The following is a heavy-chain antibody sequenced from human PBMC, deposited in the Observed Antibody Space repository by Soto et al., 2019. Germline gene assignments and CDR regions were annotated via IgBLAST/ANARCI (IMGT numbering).Heavy chain of an antibody. J-gene: IGHJ4*02. V-gene: IGHV6-1*01. D-gene: IGHD6-19*01. CDR1: GGSVSSNTAA. CDR2: TYYRSNWRH. CDR3: ARGVAGSGFDR. Sequence: PSQTLSLTCAISGGSVSSNTAAWNWIRSSPSRGLEWLGRTYYRSNWRHDYAVSVKSRITVNPDTSKNHFSLQLNFVTPDDTAVYYCARGVAGSGFDRWGQGTLVTVSS.